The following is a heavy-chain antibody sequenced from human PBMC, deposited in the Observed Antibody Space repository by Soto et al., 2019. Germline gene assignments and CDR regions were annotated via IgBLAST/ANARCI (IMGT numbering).Heavy chain of an antibody. Sequence: ASVKVSCKASGYTFTSYYMHWVRQAPGQGLEWMGIINPSGGSTSYAQKFQGRVTMTRDTSTSTVYMELSSLRSEDTAVYYCARGIAVAGTVWSDPEFDYRGQGTLVTVSS. D-gene: IGHD6-19*01. CDR2: INPSGGST. J-gene: IGHJ4*02. CDR1: GYTFTSYY. V-gene: IGHV1-46*01. CDR3: ARGIAVAGTVWSDPEFDY.